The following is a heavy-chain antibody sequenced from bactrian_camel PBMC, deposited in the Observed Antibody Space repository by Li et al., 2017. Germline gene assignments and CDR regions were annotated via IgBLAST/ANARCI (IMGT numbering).Heavy chain of an antibody. CDR1: GLPSMRYC. V-gene: IGHV3S55*01. CDR2: SNGPGNT. Sequence: HVQLVESGGGSVQAGGSLRLSCAVSGLPSMRYCMGWFRQAPGKEREVVAIFDSNGPGNTVYADSVKGRFTISEDNAKNTLYLQMDSLKPNDTAMYYCAAETTKHCRLLFGYWAQGTQVTVS. J-gene: IGHJ6*01. CDR3: AAETTKHCRLLFGY.